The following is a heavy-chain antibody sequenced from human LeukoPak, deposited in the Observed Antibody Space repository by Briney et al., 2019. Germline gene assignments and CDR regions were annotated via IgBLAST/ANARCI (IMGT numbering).Heavy chain of an antibody. CDR2: IYSSGST. J-gene: IGHJ3*02. CDR3: AREGAVGVITLDDAFDI. V-gene: IGHV4-59*01. CDR1: SGSINSYY. Sequence: SETLSLTCTVSSGSINSYYWNWIRQPPWKGLEGIGCIYSSGSTNYSPSLKSRVTISVDTSKNQFSLKLSSVTAADTAVYYCAREGAVGVITLDDAFDIWGQGTMVTVSS. D-gene: IGHD3-16*02.